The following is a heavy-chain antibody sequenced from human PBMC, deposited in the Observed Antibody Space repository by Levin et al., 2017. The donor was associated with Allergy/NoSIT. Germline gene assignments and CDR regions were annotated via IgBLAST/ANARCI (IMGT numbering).Heavy chain of an antibody. D-gene: IGHD1-26*01. V-gene: IGHV3-30-3*01. CDR1: GFTFSNYA. J-gene: IGHJ4*02. Sequence: GGSLRLSCAASGFTFSNYAMHWVRQAPGKGPERVAVISYDGSGKYYADSVKGRFTISRDNSKNTLYLQVNSLKPEDTAGFYCAVQRSPGIVGATMGFDYWGQGTLVTVSS. CDR3: AVQRSPGIVGATMGFDY. CDR2: ISYDGSGK.